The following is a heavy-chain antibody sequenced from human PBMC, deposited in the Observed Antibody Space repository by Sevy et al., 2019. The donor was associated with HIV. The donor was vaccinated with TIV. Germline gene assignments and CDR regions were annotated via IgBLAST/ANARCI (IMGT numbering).Heavy chain of an antibody. V-gene: IGHV4-4*08. CDR1: GASITSYY. J-gene: IGHJ4*02. D-gene: IGHD3-9*01. CDR3: ARSRYYFDS. CDR2: IGSSGPG. Sequence: SETLSLTCNVSGASITSYYWSWIRQPPGKGLEWVGDIGSSGPGNYNPSLKSRVTLSVDTTKSHFSLKLRSVTAVDTAVYYCARSRYYFDSWGQVALVTVSS.